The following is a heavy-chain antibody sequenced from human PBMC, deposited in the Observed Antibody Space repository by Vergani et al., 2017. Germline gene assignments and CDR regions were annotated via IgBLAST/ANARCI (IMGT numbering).Heavy chain of an antibody. D-gene: IGHD3-22*01. CDR1: GGSISSGGYS. CDR2: IYHSGST. V-gene: IGHV4-30-2*01. Sequence: QLQLQESGSGLVKPSQTLSLTCAVSGGSISSGGYSWSWIRQPPGKVLEWLGYIYHSGSTYYNPSRKSRVTISVDRSKNQFSLKLSSVTAADTAVYYCARLRYDSSGYYYGNYFDYWGQGTLVTVSS. CDR3: ARLRYDSSGYYYGNYFDY. J-gene: IGHJ4*02.